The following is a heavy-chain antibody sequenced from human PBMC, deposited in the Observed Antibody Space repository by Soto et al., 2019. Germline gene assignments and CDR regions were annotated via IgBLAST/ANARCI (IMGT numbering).Heavy chain of an antibody. Sequence: PGGSLRLSCAASEFTFSNYAMSWVRQAPGKGLEWVSAISYGGGTTYYADSVKGRFTISRDNSKNTLYLQMNSLRAEDTAVYYCAKDGRRWDLPADYWGQGALVTVSS. V-gene: IGHV3-23*01. CDR2: ISYGGGTT. CDR1: EFTFSNYA. J-gene: IGHJ4*02. CDR3: AKDGRRWDLPADY. D-gene: IGHD1-26*01.